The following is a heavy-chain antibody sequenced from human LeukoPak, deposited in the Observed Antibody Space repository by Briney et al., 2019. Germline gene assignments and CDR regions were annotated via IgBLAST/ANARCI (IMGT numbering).Heavy chain of an antibody. Sequence: GGSLRLSCAASGFAFTNNLMSWVRQVPGKGLEWVANIKQDGSEKTYADSVRGRFTISRDNSKNTLYLQMNSLRAEDTALYYCAKGRSSGSYGDYYMDVWGKGTTVTVSS. CDR3: AKGRSSGSYGDYYMDV. V-gene: IGHV3-7*03. J-gene: IGHJ6*03. CDR1: GFAFTNNL. CDR2: IKQDGSEK. D-gene: IGHD1-26*01.